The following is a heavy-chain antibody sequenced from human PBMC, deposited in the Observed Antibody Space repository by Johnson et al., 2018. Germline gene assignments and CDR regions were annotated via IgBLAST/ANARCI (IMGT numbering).Heavy chain of an antibody. Sequence: QVQLVESGGGVVQPGRSLRLSCAASGFTFSSYAMHWVRQAPGKGLEWVAVISYDGSNKYYADSVKGRFTLSRDNSKNTMYLQMNSLRAEDTAVYYCAKGTAEQWLVFAFDIWGQGTMVTVSS. CDR3: AKGTAEQWLVFAFDI. D-gene: IGHD6-19*01. J-gene: IGHJ3*02. V-gene: IGHV3-30*04. CDR2: ISYDGSNK. CDR1: GFTFSSYA.